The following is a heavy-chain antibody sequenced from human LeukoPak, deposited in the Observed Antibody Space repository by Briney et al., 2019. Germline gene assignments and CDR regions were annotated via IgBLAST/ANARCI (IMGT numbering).Heavy chain of an antibody. Sequence: SETLSLTCAVSGYSISSGYYWGWVRQPPGKGLEWIGSICHSGSTYYNPSLKSRVTISVDTSKNQFSLKLSSVTAADTAVYYCARHYGSGSYYTLNWFDPWGQGTLVTVSS. CDR1: GYSISSGYY. V-gene: IGHV4-38-2*01. J-gene: IGHJ5*02. CDR2: ICHSGST. CDR3: ARHYGSGSYYTLNWFDP. D-gene: IGHD3-10*01.